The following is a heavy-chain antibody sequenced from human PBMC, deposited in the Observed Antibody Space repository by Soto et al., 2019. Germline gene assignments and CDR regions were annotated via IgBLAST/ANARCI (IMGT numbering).Heavy chain of an antibody. Sequence: QVQLVQSGAEVKKPGSSVKVSCKASGGTFSSYAISWVRQAPGQGLEWMGGIIPICGRANYAQKFQGRVTITAAASTSTAYMELSSLRSEDTAVYYCAQTLGLAVAGPGRFDLWGRGTLVTVSS. CDR1: GGTFSSYA. V-gene: IGHV1-69*12. CDR2: IIPICGRA. J-gene: IGHJ2*01. CDR3: AQTLGLAVAGPGRFDL. D-gene: IGHD6-19*01.